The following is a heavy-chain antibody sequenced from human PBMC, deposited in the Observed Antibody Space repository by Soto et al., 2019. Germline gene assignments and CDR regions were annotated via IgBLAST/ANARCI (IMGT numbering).Heavy chain of an antibody. D-gene: IGHD3-22*01. CDR3: AREERYYDSSSFDY. J-gene: IGHJ4*02. V-gene: IGHV3-33*01. CDR2: IWYDGSNK. CDR1: GFTFSSYG. Sequence: PGGSLRLSCAASGFTFSSYGMHWVRQAPGKGLEWVAVIWYDGSNKYYADSVKGRFTISRDNSKNTLYLQMNSLRAEDTAVYYCAREERYYDSSSFDYWGQGTLVTVSS.